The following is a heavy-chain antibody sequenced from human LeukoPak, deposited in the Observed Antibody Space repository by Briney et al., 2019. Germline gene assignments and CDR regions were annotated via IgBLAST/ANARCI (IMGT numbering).Heavy chain of an antibody. CDR2: ISSSSTTI. CDR3: AREFGS. Sequence: GGSLRLSCVGSRFIFSSYRMNWVRQAPGKGLEWISYISSSSTTIYYADSVKGRFTISRDNAKNSLYLQMNSLRAEDTAVYYCAREFGSWGQGALVTVSS. CDR1: RFIFSSYR. V-gene: IGHV3-48*01. J-gene: IGHJ4*02.